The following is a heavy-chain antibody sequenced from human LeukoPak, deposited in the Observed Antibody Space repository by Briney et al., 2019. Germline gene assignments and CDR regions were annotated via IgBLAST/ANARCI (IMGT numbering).Heavy chain of an antibody. J-gene: IGHJ4*02. D-gene: IGHD3-10*01. CDR2: ISYDGSNK. V-gene: IGHV3-30*03. CDR3: ALSSMVRGGYFDY. CDR1: GFTFSSYG. Sequence: GGSLRLSCAASGFTFSSYGMHWVRQAPGKGLEWVAVISYDGSNKYYADSVKGRFTISRDNSKNTLYLQMNSLRAEDTAVYYCALSSMVRGGYFDYWGQGTLVTVSS.